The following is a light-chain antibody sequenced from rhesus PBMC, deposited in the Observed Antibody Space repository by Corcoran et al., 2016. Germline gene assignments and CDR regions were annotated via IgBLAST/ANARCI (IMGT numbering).Light chain of an antibody. CDR3: LQYRTTPFT. CDR2: RAS. CDR1: QTISDW. Sequence: DIRMTQSPSSLSTSIGDTVTITCRASQTISDWLDWYQQKPGKAPKLRIYRASSLQRGVPSRFSGSGAGTDFTLTISSLQPEDFATYACLQYRTTPFTFGPGTTLDIK. V-gene: IGKV1-22*01. J-gene: IGKJ3*01.